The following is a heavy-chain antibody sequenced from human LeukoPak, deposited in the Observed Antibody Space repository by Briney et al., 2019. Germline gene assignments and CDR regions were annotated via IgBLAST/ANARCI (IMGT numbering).Heavy chain of an antibody. CDR1: GYTFTGYY. CDR2: INPNSGGT. D-gene: IGHD6-19*01. J-gene: IGHJ5*02. CDR3: AKDQAVAGTSNWFDP. Sequence: VASVKVSCKASGYTFTGYYMHWVRQAPGQGLEWMGRINPNSGGTNYAQKFQGRVTMTRDTSISTAYMELSRLRSDDTAVYYCAKDQAVAGTSNWFDPWGQGTLVTVS. V-gene: IGHV1-2*06.